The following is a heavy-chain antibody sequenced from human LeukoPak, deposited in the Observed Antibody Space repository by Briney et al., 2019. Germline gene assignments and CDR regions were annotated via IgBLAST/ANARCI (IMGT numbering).Heavy chain of an antibody. Sequence: PGGSLRLSCAASGFTFSSYAMSWVRQAPGKGLEWVSAISGSGGSTYYADSVKGRFTISRDNSKNTLYLQMNSLRAEDTAVYYCAKKGSIAVAGIGYFQHWGQGTLVTVSS. J-gene: IGHJ1*01. CDR2: ISGSGGST. CDR1: GFTFSSYA. V-gene: IGHV3-23*01. CDR3: AKKGSIAVAGIGYFQH. D-gene: IGHD6-19*01.